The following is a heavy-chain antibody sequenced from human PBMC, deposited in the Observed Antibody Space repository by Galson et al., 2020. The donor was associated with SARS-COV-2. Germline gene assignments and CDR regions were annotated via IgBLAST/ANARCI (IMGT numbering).Heavy chain of an antibody. Sequence: LSLTCAASGFTFSSYWMHWVRQAPGKGLVWVSRINSDGSSTSYADSVKGRFTISRDNAKNTLYLQMNSLRAEDTAVYYCARGTIFGVVSTPLVYFDYWGQGTLVTVSS. V-gene: IGHV3-74*01. CDR1: GFTFSSYW. J-gene: IGHJ4*02. CDR3: ARGTIFGVVSTPLVYFDY. CDR2: INSDGSST. D-gene: IGHD3-3*01.